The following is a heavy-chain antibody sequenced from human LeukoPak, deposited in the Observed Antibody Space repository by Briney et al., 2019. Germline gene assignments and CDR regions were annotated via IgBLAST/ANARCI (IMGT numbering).Heavy chain of an antibody. CDR2: ISYDGSNK. CDR1: GFTFSSYG. V-gene: IGHV3-30*18. D-gene: IGHD3-10*01. CDR3: AKDEVVGYYGSGSYYNVGGMDV. J-gene: IGHJ6*02. Sequence: GGSLRLSCAASGFTFSSYGMHWVCQAPGKGLEWVAVISYDGSNKYYADSVKGRFTISRDNSKNTLYLQMNSLRAEDTPVYYCAKDEVVGYYGSGSYYNVGGMDVWGQGTTVTVSS.